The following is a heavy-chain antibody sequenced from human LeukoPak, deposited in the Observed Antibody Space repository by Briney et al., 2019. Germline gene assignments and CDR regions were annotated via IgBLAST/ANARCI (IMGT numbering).Heavy chain of an antibody. CDR2: IYYSGST. CDR1: GGSISSSSYY. D-gene: IGHD6-19*01. J-gene: IGHJ6*02. V-gene: IGHV4-39*01. CDR3: ARQRSQWLVPDYGMDV. Sequence: SETLSLTCTVSGGSISSSSYYWGWIRQPPGKGLEWIGSIYYSGSTHYNPSLKSRVTISVDTSKNQFSLKLSSVTAADTAVYYCARQRSQWLVPDYGMDVWGQGTTVTVSS.